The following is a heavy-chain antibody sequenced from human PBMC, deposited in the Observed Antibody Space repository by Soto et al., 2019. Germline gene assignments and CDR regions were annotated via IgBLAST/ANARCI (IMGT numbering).Heavy chain of an antibody. Sequence: GGSLRLSCAACGFTLSSYGMHWVRQAPGKGLEWVAVIWYDGSNKYYADSVKGRFTISRDNPKNTLYLQMNSLRAEDTAVYYCARERGPIVVVPAATRYYGMDVWGQGTTVTVS. J-gene: IGHJ6*02. CDR2: IWYDGSNK. V-gene: IGHV3-33*01. CDR3: ARERGPIVVVPAATRYYGMDV. D-gene: IGHD2-2*01. CDR1: GFTLSSYG.